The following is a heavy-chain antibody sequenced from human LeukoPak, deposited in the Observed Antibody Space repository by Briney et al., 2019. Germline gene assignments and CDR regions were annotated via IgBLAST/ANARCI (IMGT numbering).Heavy chain of an antibody. CDR2: ISGSGTI. CDR1: GGSINSY. J-gene: IGHJ5*02. CDR3: ARDSGTTGEVKFDP. V-gene: IGHV4-4*07. Sequence: SETLSLTCTVSGGSINSYWSWIRQPAGEGLEWIGRISGSGTITYNPALQSRLSISIDASKNQFSLKLMSVTAADTAVYYCARDSGTTGEVKFDPWGQGTLVTVSS. D-gene: IGHD3-10*01.